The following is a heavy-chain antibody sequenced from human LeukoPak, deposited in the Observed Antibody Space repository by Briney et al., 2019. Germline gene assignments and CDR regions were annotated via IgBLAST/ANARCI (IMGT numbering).Heavy chain of an antibody. D-gene: IGHD3-22*01. CDR1: GFTFSSYA. Sequence: PGGSLRLSCAASGFTFSSYAMSWVRQAPGKGLEWVSAISGSGGSTYYADSVKGRFTISRDNSKNTLYLQMNSLRAEDTAVHYCAKRSGSSGYYYEDYWGQGTLVTVSS. CDR3: AKRSGSSGYYYEDY. CDR2: ISGSGGST. V-gene: IGHV3-23*01. J-gene: IGHJ4*02.